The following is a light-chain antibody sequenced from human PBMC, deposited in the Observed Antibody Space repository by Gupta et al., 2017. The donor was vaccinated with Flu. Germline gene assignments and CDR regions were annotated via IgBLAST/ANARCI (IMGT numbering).Light chain of an antibody. V-gene: IGLV1-51*01. CDR2: EDI. CDR3: ETWDNNGSAWV. J-gene: IGLJ3*02. Sequence: KVTIACSGSSSNIENNFVSWYQQRPGTAPNLLIYEDIKRPSGIPDRFSASKSGTSATLSITGLQTGDEADYYCETWDNNGSAWVFGGGTKVTVL. CDR1: SSNIENNF.